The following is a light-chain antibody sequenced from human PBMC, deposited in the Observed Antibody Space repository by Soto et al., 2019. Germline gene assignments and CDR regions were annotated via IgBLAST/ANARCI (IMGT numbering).Light chain of an antibody. J-gene: IGKJ1*01. CDR1: QSVSSY. Sequence: EIVMTQSPATLSVSPGERATLSCRASQSVSSYLAWYQQKPGQAPRLLIYGASTRATGIPARFSGSGSGTEFTLTISSLQSEHFVVYYCQQYNKWPWTFGQGTTVEIK. CDR3: QQYNKWPWT. V-gene: IGKV3-15*01. CDR2: GAS.